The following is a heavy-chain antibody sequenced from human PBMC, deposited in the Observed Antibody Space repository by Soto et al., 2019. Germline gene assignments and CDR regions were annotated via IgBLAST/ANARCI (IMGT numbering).Heavy chain of an antibody. D-gene: IGHD6-13*01. J-gene: IGHJ4*02. CDR3: ARHPHSSSPDY. CDR2: IYPGDSDS. Sequence: PGESLKISCKGSGYSFPTYWLAWVRQTPGRGLEYMGIIYPGDSDSRYSPAFQGQVTMSADKSINTAYLQWSSLRASDTAMYYCARHPHSSSPDYWGQGTLATVSS. V-gene: IGHV5-51*01. CDR1: GYSFPTYW.